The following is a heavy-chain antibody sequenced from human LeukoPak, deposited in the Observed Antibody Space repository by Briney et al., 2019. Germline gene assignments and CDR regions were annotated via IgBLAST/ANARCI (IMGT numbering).Heavy chain of an antibody. D-gene: IGHD4-17*01. CDR3: ARTLRRYGDNFDY. V-gene: IGHV1-46*01. CDR2: INPSGGST. J-gene: IGHJ4*02. Sequence: ASVNVSCKASGGTFSSYAISWVRQAPGQGLEWMGIINPSGGSTSYAQKFQGRVTMTRDTSTSTVYMELSSLRSEDTAVYYCARTLRRYGDNFDYWGQGTLVTVSS. CDR1: GGTFSSYA.